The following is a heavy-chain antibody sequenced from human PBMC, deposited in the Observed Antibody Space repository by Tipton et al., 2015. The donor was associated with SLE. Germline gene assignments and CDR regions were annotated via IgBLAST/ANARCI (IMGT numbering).Heavy chain of an antibody. V-gene: IGHV4-61*08. D-gene: IGHD4-23*01. Sequence: TLSLTCAVSGGSISSGGYSWSWIRQPPGKGLEWIGYIYYSGSTNYNPSLKSRVTISVDTSKNQFSLKLSSVTAADTAVYYCARDLGGYGGSLDAFDIWGQGTMVTVSS. CDR3: ARDLGGYGGSLDAFDI. CDR2: IYYSGST. CDR1: GGSISSGGYS. J-gene: IGHJ3*02.